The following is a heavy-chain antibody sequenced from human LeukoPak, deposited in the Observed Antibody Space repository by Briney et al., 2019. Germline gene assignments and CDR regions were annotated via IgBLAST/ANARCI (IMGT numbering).Heavy chain of an antibody. Sequence: GGSLRLSCAASGFVFSDYSMNWVRQAPGKGLEWVSNIRGSGSGSGSGMYYADSVKGRFTISRDNAKNSLYLQMSSLRAEGTAFYYCARDNNWGFDFWGQGALVTVSS. CDR3: ARDNNWGFDF. CDR1: GFVFSDYS. J-gene: IGHJ4*02. V-gene: IGHV3-48*04. CDR2: IRGSGSGSGSGM. D-gene: IGHD7-27*01.